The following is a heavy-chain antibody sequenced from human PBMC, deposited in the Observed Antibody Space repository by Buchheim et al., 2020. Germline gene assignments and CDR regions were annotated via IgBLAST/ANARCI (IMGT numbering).Heavy chain of an antibody. D-gene: IGHD2-2*01. J-gene: IGHJ1*01. CDR3: AVKIGYCSSTSCYRRYFQH. V-gene: IGHV4-30-2*01. Sequence: QLQLQESGSGLVKPSQTLSLTCAVSGGSISSGGYSWSWIRQPPGKGLEWIGYIYHSGSTYYNPSLKSRVTISVDTSKNQFSLKLSSVTAADTAVYYCAVKIGYCSSTSCYRRYFQHWGQGTL. CDR2: IYHSGST. CDR1: GGSISSGGYS.